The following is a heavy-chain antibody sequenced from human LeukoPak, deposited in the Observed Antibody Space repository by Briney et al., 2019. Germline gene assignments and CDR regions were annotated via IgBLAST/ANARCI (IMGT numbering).Heavy chain of an antibody. CDR1: GFTFSSYE. V-gene: IGHV3-48*03. CDR2: ISSSGSTI. CDR3: ARDQEGYCSGGSCTNFDY. D-gene: IGHD2-15*01. J-gene: IGHJ4*02. Sequence: GGSLRLSCAASGFTFSSYEMNWVRQAPGKGLEWVSYISSSGSTIYYADSVKGRFTISRDNAENSLYLQMNSLRAEDTAVYYCARDQEGYCSGGSCTNFDYWGQGTLVTVSS.